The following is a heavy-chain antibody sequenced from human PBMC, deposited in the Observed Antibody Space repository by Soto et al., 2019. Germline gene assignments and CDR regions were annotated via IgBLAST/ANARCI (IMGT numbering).Heavy chain of an antibody. CDR2: ISYDGSNK. CDR3: AKSSSWYYFDY. D-gene: IGHD6-13*01. Sequence: QVQLVESGGGVVQPGRSLRLSCAASGFTFSSYGMHWVRQAPGKGLEWVAVISYDGSNKYYADSVKGRFTISRDNSKNTLYLQMSSLRAEDTAVYYCAKSSSWYYFDYWGQGTLVTVSS. J-gene: IGHJ4*02. CDR1: GFTFSSYG. V-gene: IGHV3-30*18.